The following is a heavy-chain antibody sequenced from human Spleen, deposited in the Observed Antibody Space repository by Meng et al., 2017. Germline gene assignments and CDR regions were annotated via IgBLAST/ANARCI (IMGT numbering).Heavy chain of an antibody. Sequence: ASVKVSCKASGYTFTSYAMNWVRQAPGQGLEWMGWINTNTGNPTYAQGFTGRFVFSLDTSVSTAYLQISSLKAEDTAVYYCARDGGYYDSSGYYSPDYWGQGTLVTVSS. V-gene: IGHV7-4-1*02. CDR3: ARDGGYYDSSGYYSPDY. CDR1: GYTFTSYA. J-gene: IGHJ4*02. CDR2: INTNTGNP. D-gene: IGHD3-22*01.